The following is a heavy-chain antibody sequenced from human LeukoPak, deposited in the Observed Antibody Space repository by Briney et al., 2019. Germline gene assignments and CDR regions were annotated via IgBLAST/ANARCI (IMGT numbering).Heavy chain of an antibody. Sequence: GGSLRPSCTASGFIFSSYGMSWVRQAPGKGLEWVSATSASGGRTNYADPVKGQCTISRDNSKNTLYLQMNSLRAEDTAVYYCAKVAPLGDGDFWYFDLWGRGTLVTVSS. CDR1: GFIFSSYG. D-gene: IGHD4-17*01. CDR3: AKVAPLGDGDFWYFDL. J-gene: IGHJ2*01. V-gene: IGHV3-23*01. CDR2: TSASGGRT.